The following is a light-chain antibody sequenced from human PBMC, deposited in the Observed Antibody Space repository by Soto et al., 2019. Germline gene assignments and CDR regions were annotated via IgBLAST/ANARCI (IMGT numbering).Light chain of an antibody. CDR3: QHANSFLALT. V-gene: IGKV1-12*01. J-gene: IGKJ4*01. CDR2: AAS. CDR1: QGINNW. Sequence: DIQMTQSPSSVSASIGDRVTITCRASQGINNWLAWYQQKPGKAPKLLIYAASSLQSGVPSRFSGSGSGTDFTLTINILQPDDFATSYCQHANSFLALTFGGGTKVEIK.